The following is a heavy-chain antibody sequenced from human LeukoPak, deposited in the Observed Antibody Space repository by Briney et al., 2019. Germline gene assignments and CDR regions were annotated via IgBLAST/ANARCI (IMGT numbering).Heavy chain of an antibody. D-gene: IGHD1-26*01. Sequence: SQTLSLTCAVSGGSISSGGYSWSWIRQSPWKGLEWIGYIYQSGSYYYKPSLKSRVTISVDRSKIQFSLKLSSLAAADTAVYYCARSGSYFSFDIWGQGTMVTVSS. J-gene: IGHJ3*02. V-gene: IGHV4-30-2*06. CDR2: IYQSGSY. CDR1: GGSISSGGYS. CDR3: ARSGSYFSFDI.